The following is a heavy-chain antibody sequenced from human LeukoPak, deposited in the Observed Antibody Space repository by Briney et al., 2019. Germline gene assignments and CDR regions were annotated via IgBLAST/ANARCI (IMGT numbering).Heavy chain of an antibody. D-gene: IGHD4-17*01. CDR1: GFTFSSYG. Sequence: GGPLRLSCAASGFTFSSYGMHWVRQAPGKGLEWVAVISYDGSNKYYADSVKGRFTISRDNSKNTLYLQMNSLSADDTAVYHCAKELTLLDYGRGYYYYGLDVWGQGTTLTVSS. CDR3: AKELTLLDYGRGYYYYGLDV. V-gene: IGHV3-30*18. CDR2: ISYDGSNK. J-gene: IGHJ6*02.